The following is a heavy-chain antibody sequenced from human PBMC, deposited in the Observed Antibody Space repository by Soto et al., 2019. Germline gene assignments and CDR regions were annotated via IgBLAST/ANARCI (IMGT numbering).Heavy chain of an antibody. D-gene: IGHD5-12*01. CDR3: EKGEGYRGYAKY. CDR1: GFNVSSHY. J-gene: IGHJ4*02. V-gene: IGHV3-53*01. Sequence: EVQVVESGGGLIQPGGSLRLSCAASGFNVSSHYMNWVRQAPGKGLEWVSIIYSGGNTYYADSVKGRFTISRDNSKNAVYLLINSTGVEVTVVYYSEKGEGYRGYAKYRGQGTLVTDS. CDR2: IYSGGNT.